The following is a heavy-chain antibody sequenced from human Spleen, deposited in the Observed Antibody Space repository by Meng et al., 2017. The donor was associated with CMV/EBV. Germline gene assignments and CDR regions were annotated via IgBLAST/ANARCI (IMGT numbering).Heavy chain of an antibody. J-gene: IGHJ4*02. D-gene: IGHD5-12*01. V-gene: IGHV1-2*02. CDR1: GYTFTGYY. Sequence: KASGYTFTGYYIHWVQQAPGQGLEWVGWINTNTGGTNYVQKFQGRVTMTRDTSISTTYMEVSSLRSDDTALYYCARDAGFGGYFTGDYWGQGTLVTVSS. CDR2: INTNTGGT. CDR3: ARDAGFGGYFTGDY.